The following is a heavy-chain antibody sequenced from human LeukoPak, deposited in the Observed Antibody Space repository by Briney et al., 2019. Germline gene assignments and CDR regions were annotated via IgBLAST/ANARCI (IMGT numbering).Heavy chain of an antibody. CDR3: ARGGLLFWFDP. D-gene: IGHD3-10*01. CDR2: IYYSGST. J-gene: IGHJ5*02. V-gene: IGHV4-31*03. Sequence: PSQTLSLTCTVSGGSISSGGYYWSWIRQHPGKGLGWIGYIYYSGSTYYNPSLKSRVTISVGTSKNQFSLKLSSVTAADTAVYYCARGGLLFWFDPWGQGTLVTVSS. CDR1: GGSISSGGYY.